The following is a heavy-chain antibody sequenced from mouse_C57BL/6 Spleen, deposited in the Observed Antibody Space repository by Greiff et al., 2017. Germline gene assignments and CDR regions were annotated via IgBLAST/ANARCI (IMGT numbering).Heavy chain of an antibody. V-gene: IGHV2-9-1*01. D-gene: IGHD1-1*01. CDR3: ARTLIYYYGSSLDY. J-gene: IGHJ2*01. CDR1: GFSLTSYA. Sequence: VQVVESGPGLVAPSQSLSITCTVSGFSLTSYAISWVRQPPGKGLEWLGVIWTGGGTNYNSALKSRLSISKDNSNSQVFLKMNSLQTDDTARYYCARTLIYYYGSSLDYWGQGTTLTVSS. CDR2: IWTGGGT.